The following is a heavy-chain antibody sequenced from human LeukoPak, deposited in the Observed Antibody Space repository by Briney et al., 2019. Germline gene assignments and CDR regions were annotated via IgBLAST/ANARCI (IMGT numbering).Heavy chain of an antibody. J-gene: IGHJ6*02. V-gene: IGHV3-9*01. D-gene: IGHD5-24*01. CDR3: AKADDYNAQYGMDV. CDR1: GFTFDDYA. Sequence: PGRSLRLSCAASGFTFDDYAMHWVRQVPGKGLEWVSGISWNSGSIGYADSAKGRFTISRDNAKNSLYLQMNSLRAEDTALYYCAKADDYNAQYGMDVWGQGTTVTVSS. CDR2: ISWNSGSI.